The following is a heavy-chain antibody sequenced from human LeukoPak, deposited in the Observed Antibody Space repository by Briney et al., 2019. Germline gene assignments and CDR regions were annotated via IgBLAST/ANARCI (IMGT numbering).Heavy chain of an antibody. V-gene: IGHV1-8*02. CDR2: MNPNSGNT. Sequence: GASVKVSCKASGYTFTSYGISWVRQAPGQGLEWMGWMNPNSGNTGYAQKFQGRVTMTRNTSISTAYMELSSLRSEDTAVYYCAREEIPGQWLVSDAFDIWGQGTMVTVSS. D-gene: IGHD6-19*01. CDR1: GYTFTSYG. J-gene: IGHJ3*02. CDR3: AREEIPGQWLVSDAFDI.